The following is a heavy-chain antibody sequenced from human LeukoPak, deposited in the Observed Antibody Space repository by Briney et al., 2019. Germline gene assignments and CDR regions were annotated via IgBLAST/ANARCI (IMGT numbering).Heavy chain of an antibody. CDR2: ISGSGGST. Sequence: GGSLRLSCAASGFTFSNYAMSWVRQAPGKGLEWVSSISGSGGSTYYADSVKGRFTISRDKSKNTLYLQMNSLRAEDTAVYYCAQLLDDNPIRWYFGLRGRGTLVTVSS. V-gene: IGHV3-23*01. D-gene: IGHD1-14*01. CDR3: AQLLDDNPIRWYFGL. CDR1: GFTFSNYA. J-gene: IGHJ2*01.